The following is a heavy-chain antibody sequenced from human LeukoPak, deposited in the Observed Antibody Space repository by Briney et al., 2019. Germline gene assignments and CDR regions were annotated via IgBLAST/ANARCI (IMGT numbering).Heavy chain of an antibody. D-gene: IGHD4-17*01. Sequence: PGGSLRLSCAASGFTVSSNYMSWVRQAPGKGLEWVSVIYSGGSTYYADSVKGRFTISRDNSKNTLYPQMNSLRAEDTAVYYCARASVPHGDYYYYGMDVWGQGTTVTVSS. CDR2: IYSGGST. V-gene: IGHV3-53*01. CDR3: ARASVPHGDYYYYGMDV. CDR1: GFTVSSNY. J-gene: IGHJ6*02.